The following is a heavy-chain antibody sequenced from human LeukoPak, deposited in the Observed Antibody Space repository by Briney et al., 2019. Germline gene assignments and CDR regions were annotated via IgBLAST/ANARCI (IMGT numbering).Heavy chain of an antibody. CDR1: GGSISSSSYY. Sequence: PSETLSLTCTVSGGSISSSSYYWGWIRQPPGKGLEWIGSIYYSGSTYYNPSLKSRVTISVDTSKNQFSLKLSSVTAADTAVYYCARIGESAWGPPIDYWGQGTLVTVSS. CDR3: ARIGESAWGPPIDY. V-gene: IGHV4-39*07. CDR2: IYYSGST. J-gene: IGHJ4*02. D-gene: IGHD3-10*01.